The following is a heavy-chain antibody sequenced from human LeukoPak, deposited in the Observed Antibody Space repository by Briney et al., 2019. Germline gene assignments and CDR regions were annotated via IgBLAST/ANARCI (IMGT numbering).Heavy chain of an antibody. J-gene: IGHJ6*03. CDR2: MNPSSGNT. V-gene: IGHV1-8*03. D-gene: IGHD3-3*01. CDR3: ARGLGRSTYYYYYMDV. Sequence: PWASVKVSCKASGYTFTSYDINWVRQATGQGLEWMGWMNPSSGNTGYAQKFQGRVTITRNTSISTAYMELSSLRSEDTAVYYCARGLGRSTYYYYYMDVWGKGTTVTVSS. CDR1: GYTFTSYD.